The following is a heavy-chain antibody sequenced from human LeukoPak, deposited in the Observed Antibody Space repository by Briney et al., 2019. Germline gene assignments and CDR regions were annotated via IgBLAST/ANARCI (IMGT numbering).Heavy chain of an antibody. Sequence: GGSLRLSCTASGFTFSIHAMSWVREAPGRGLEWVSAISGSGGSTYYADSVKGRFTISRDNSKNTLYLQMNSLRAEDTAVYYCAKVEWLSYFDYWGQGTLVTVSS. J-gene: IGHJ4*02. CDR1: GFTFSIHA. V-gene: IGHV3-23*01. CDR2: ISGSGGST. D-gene: IGHD3-3*01. CDR3: AKVEWLSYFDY.